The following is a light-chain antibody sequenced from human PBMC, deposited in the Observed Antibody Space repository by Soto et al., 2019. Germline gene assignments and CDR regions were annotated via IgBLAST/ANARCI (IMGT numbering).Light chain of an antibody. Sequence: QSALAQPPSASGSPGQSVTISCTGTSSDVGGYNYVSWYQQHPGKAPKLMIYEVSERPSGVPDRFSGSKSSNTASLTVSGLHAEDEADYYRSSYAGSNNFVFGTGTKVTVL. CDR3: SSYAGSNNFV. J-gene: IGLJ1*01. V-gene: IGLV2-8*01. CDR2: EVS. CDR1: SSDVGGYNY.